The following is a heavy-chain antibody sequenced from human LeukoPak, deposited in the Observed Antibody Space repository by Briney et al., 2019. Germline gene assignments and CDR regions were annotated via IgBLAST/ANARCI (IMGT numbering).Heavy chain of an antibody. CDR3: ARSASADSSGYYYVGGWFDP. CDR2: ISSSSSYI. V-gene: IGHV3-21*01. Sequence: GGSLRLSCAAPGFTFSSYSMNWVRQAPGKGLEWVSSISSSSSYIYYADSVKGRFTISRDNAKNSLYLQMNSLRAEDTAVYYCARSASADSSGYYYVGGWFDPWGQGTLVTVSS. CDR1: GFTFSSYS. J-gene: IGHJ5*02. D-gene: IGHD3-22*01.